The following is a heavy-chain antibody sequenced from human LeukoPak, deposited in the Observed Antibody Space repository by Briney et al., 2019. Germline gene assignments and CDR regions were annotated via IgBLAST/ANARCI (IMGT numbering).Heavy chain of an antibody. CDR2: IIPIFGTA. V-gene: IGHV1-69*01. Sequence: SVKVSCKASGGTFSSYAMSWVGQAPGQGLEWMGGIIPIFGTANYAQKFQGRVTITADQSTSTAYMELSSLRSEDTAVYYCARGGSGWLSDYWGQGTLVTVSS. CDR1: GGTFSSYA. CDR3: ARGGSGWLSDY. J-gene: IGHJ4*02. D-gene: IGHD6-19*01.